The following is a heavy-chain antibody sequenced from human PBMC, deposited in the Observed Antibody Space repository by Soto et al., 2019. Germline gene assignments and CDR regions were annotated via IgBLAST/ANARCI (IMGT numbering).Heavy chain of an antibody. V-gene: IGHV3-74*01. CDR1: GFSFSDYW. D-gene: IGHD3-16*01. CDR2: VKTDGSII. CDR3: ARVRQGAWYFDV. Sequence: EVQLVESGGALVQPGGSLRLSCVASGFSFSDYWMHWVNQAPGKGLVWVSRVKTDGSIITYADSVKGRFTISRDNAKDTLYLQMTPLRAEDTAVYYCARVRQGAWYFDVWGRGTLVTVSS. J-gene: IGHJ2*01.